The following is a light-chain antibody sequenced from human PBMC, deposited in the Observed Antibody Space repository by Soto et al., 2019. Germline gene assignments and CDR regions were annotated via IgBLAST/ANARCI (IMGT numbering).Light chain of an antibody. CDR3: QQADTFPLT. CDR2: AAS. Sequence: DIQMTQSPSSVSASVGDRVTITCRASQGISSWVAWYQQKPGKAPNLLIYAASSLQSGVPSRFSGSGSGTDFTLTISSLHPEDFATYYCQQADTFPLTFGGGTKVEIK. V-gene: IGKV1-12*01. CDR1: QGISSW. J-gene: IGKJ4*01.